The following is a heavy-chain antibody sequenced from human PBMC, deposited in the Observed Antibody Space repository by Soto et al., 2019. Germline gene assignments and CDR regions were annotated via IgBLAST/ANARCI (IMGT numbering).Heavy chain of an antibody. J-gene: IGHJ4*02. CDR1: GFSLSSTRVA. D-gene: IGHD6-19*01. V-gene: IGHV2-5*02. Sequence: QITLKESGPTLMKPTQTLTLTCTFSGFSLSSTRVAVGWIRQPPGKALEWLALIYWDDDKRYSPFLKSRLTITKDTSKNQVVLTMTNMDPVDTATYYCAHSVVAGLGYYFDFWGQGTLVTVSS. CDR3: AHSVVAGLGYYFDF. CDR2: IYWDDDK.